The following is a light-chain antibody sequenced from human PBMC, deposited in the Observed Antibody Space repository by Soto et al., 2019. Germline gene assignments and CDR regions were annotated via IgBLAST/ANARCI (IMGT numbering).Light chain of an antibody. Sequence: EIVLTQSPAILSMSPGERATLSCRASQSVSSYFAWYQQKPGQAPRLLIYDASNRATGVPARFSGSGSGTDFSLTISSLEPEEFAVYYCQQRRYWPVTFGQGTKVEIE. V-gene: IGKV3-11*01. J-gene: IGKJ1*01. CDR3: QQRRYWPVT. CDR1: QSVSSY. CDR2: DAS.